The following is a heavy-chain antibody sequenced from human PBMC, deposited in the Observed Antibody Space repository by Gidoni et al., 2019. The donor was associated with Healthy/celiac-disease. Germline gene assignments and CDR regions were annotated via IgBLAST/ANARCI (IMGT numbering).Heavy chain of an antibody. J-gene: IGHJ6*02. D-gene: IGHD2-8*01. Sequence: ELQLLVSGGGLVQPGGSLRLSCAASGFTFSSCALSWVRQAPGKGLEWVSASSGSGGSTYYADSVKGRFTISRDNSKNTLYLQMNSLRAEDTAVYYCAKDLCTNGVCYYYYYGMDVWGQGTTVTVSS. CDR2: SSGSGGST. CDR1: GFTFSSCA. V-gene: IGHV3-23*01. CDR3: AKDLCTNGVCYYYYYGMDV.